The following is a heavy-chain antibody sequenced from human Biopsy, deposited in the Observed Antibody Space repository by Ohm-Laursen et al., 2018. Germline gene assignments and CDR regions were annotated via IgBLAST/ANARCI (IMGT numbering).Heavy chain of an antibody. CDR3: ARDVKRYCSGTSCYSGYFGMDV. CDR2: VYYSGTL. Sequence: SDTLSLTCTVSGRSDSDSFHFWSWVRWPPGKGLGWIGAVYYSGTLNNNPSLKSRLTISEDTSKNQFSLNLNSVTAADTAVYFCARDVKRYCSGTSCYSGYFGMDVWGQGTTVTVS. D-gene: IGHD2-2*01. V-gene: IGHV4-61*01. CDR1: GRSDSDSFHF. J-gene: IGHJ6*02.